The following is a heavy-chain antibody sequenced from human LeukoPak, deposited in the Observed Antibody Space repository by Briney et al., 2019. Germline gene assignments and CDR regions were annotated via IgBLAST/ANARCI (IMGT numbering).Heavy chain of an antibody. V-gene: IGHV1-2*02. D-gene: IGHD5-24*01. CDR3: ARGARRDGYNPYYYYYYMDV. CDR2: INPNSGGT. CDR1: GYTFTGYY. Sequence: ASVKVSCKASGYTFTGYYMYWVRQAPGQGLEWMGWINPNSGGTNYAQKFQGRVTMTRDTSISTAYMELSRLRSDDTAVYYCARGARRDGYNPYYYYYYMDVWGKGTTVTVSS. J-gene: IGHJ6*03.